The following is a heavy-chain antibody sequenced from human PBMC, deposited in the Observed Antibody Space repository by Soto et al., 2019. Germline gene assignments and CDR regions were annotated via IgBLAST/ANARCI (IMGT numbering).Heavy chain of an antibody. D-gene: IGHD6-13*01. CDR1: GYTFTGYY. Sequence: QVQLVQSGAEVKKPGASVKVSCKASGYTFTGYYIHWVRQAPGQGLEWMGWIDPNSGGTNYAQKFQVWVPMTRDTSISTAYMELSRLRSDDTAVYYCARDLRDRYSSSWYGGRYYYYGMDVWGQGTTVTVSS. CDR2: IDPNSGGT. CDR3: ARDLRDRYSSSWYGGRYYYYGMDV. V-gene: IGHV1-2*04. J-gene: IGHJ6*02.